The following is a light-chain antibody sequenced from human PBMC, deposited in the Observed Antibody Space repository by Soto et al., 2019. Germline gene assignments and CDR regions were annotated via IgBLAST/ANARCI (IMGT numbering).Light chain of an antibody. CDR2: LAS. CDR3: QQLDSDPPWT. J-gene: IGKJ1*01. Sequence: IQLTQSPSSLSASVGDRVTITCRASQDISTYLAWYQQQPGRAPKLLIYLASTLESGVPSRFSGSGSGTDLTLTISSLQPDDFATYYCQQLDSDPPWTFGQGTRVEIK. V-gene: IGKV1-9*01. CDR1: QDISTY.